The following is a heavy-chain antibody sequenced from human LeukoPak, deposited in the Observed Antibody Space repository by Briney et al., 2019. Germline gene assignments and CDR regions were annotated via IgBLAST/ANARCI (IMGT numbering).Heavy chain of an antibody. Sequence: GGSLRLSCAASGFAFNFRTSGMHWVRQAPGKGLEWVAFIQYDDSEKSYADSMKGRCTTSRDNSKKTVSPQMNSLRAEDTAVYYCARDRMGWNYLARGSWFDPWGQGTLVTVSS. J-gene: IGHJ5*02. D-gene: IGHD1-7*01. CDR1: GFAFNFRTSG. CDR3: ARDRMGWNYLARGSWFDP. CDR2: IQYDDSEK. V-gene: IGHV3-30*02.